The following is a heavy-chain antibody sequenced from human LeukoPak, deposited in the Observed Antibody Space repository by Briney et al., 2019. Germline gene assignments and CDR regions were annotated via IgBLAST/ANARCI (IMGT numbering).Heavy chain of an antibody. V-gene: IGHV4-59*13. Sequence: SETLSLTCTVSGGSISSYYWSWIRQPPGKGLEWIGYVYYSGSTTYNPSLKSRVTISVDTSKNQFSLKLSSVTAADTAVYYCARAPYTSGFYFFDPWGQGTLVTVS. J-gene: IGHJ5*02. CDR2: VYYSGST. D-gene: IGHD3-22*01. CDR3: ARAPYTSGFYFFDP. CDR1: GGSISSYY.